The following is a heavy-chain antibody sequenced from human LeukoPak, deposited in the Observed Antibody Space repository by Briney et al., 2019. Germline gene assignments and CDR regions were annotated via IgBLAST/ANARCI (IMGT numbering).Heavy chain of an antibody. J-gene: IGHJ4*02. Sequence: GGSLRLSCAASRFTFSSYGMSWVRQAPGKGLEWVSAIGGRDGSTYYADSVKGRFTISRDNSKNTLYVQMNSLRAEDTAVYYCAKGHYYGSGSLDYWGQGTLVTVSS. D-gene: IGHD3-10*01. CDR3: AKGHYYGSGSLDY. CDR2: IGGRDGST. CDR1: RFTFSSYG. V-gene: IGHV3-23*01.